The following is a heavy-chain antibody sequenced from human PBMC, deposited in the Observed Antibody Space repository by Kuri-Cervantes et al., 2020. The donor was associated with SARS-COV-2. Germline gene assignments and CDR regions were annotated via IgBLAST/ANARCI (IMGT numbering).Heavy chain of an antibody. Sequence: SVKVSCKASVGTFSSYAISWVRQAPGQGLEWMGGIIPILGIANYAQKFQGRVTITADKSTSTAYMELSSLRSEDTAVYYCASKEDCSGGSCYSQFDPWGQGTLVTVSS. V-gene: IGHV1-69*10. CDR3: ASKEDCSGGSCYSQFDP. CDR2: IIPILGIA. D-gene: IGHD2-15*01. J-gene: IGHJ5*02. CDR1: VGTFSSYA.